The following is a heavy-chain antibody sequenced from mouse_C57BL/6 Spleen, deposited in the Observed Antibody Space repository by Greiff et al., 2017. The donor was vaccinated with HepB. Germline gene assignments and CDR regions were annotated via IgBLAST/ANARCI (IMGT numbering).Heavy chain of an antibody. CDR2: IHPNSGST. CDR3: ARMGDWRGIYYAMDY. CDR1: GYTFTSYW. V-gene: IGHV1-64*01. Sequence: QVQLQQPGAELVKPGASVKLSCKASGYTFTSYWMHWVKQRPGQGLEWIGMIHPNSGSTNYNEKFKSKATLTVDKSSSTAYMQLSSLTSEDSAVYYCARMGDWRGIYYAMDYWGQGTSVTVSS. J-gene: IGHJ4*01.